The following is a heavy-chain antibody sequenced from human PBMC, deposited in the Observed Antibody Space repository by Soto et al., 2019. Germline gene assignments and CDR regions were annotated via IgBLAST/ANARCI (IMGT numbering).Heavy chain of an antibody. J-gene: IGHJ4*01. D-gene: IGHD6-19*01. CDR3: VRAPEQRPIDF. Sequence: GGPVQLPGAASGISFRDYWGDWVRQDPGKGLLWVSRISVHGRDTTYADSWRARYTISRDNAKNTLSLQMDSLRAVDTAVYYCVRAPEQRPIDFWGHGSLVTVSS. CDR1: GISFRDYW. V-gene: IGHV3-74*03. CDR2: ISVHGRDT.